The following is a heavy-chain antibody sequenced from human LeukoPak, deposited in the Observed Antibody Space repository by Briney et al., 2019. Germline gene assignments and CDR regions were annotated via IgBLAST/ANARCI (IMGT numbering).Heavy chain of an antibody. CDR1: GGSFSGYY. Sequence: SEALSLTCAVYGGSFSGYYWSWIRQPPGKGLEWIGEINHSGSTNYNPSPKSRVTISVDTSKNQFSLKLSSVTAADTAVYYCARGGIYGAIPPFWYFDYWGQGTLVTVSS. J-gene: IGHJ4*02. V-gene: IGHV4-34*01. D-gene: IGHD4-17*01. CDR3: ARGGIYGAIPPFWYFDY. CDR2: INHSGST.